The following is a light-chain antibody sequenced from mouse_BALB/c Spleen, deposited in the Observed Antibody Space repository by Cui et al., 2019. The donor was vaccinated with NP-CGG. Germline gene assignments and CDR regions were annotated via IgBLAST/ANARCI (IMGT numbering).Light chain of an antibody. V-gene: IGLV1*01. CDR1: IGAVTTSNY. Sequence: QAVVSQESELTTSPGETVTLTCRSSIGAVTTSNYANWVQEKPDHLFTGLIGGTNNRTPGVPARFSGSQIGDKAALTITGAQNEDEAIYFCALWYSNHWVFGGGTKLTVL. CDR2: GTN. CDR3: ALWYSNHWV. J-gene: IGLJ1*01.